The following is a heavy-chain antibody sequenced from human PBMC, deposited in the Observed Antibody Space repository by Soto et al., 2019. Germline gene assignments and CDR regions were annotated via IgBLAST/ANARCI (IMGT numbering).Heavy chain of an antibody. V-gene: IGHV3-21*01. D-gene: IGHD2-15*01. CDR3: ARVSAVIGYCSGGSCYSGAFDI. Sequence: PGGPLRLSCAASGFTFSSYSMNWVRQAPGKGLEWVSSISSSSSYIYYADSVKGRFTISRDNAKNSLYLQMNSLRAEDTAVYYCARVSAVIGYCSGGSCYSGAFDIWGQGTMVTVSS. CDR1: GFTFSSYS. CDR2: ISSSSSYI. J-gene: IGHJ3*02.